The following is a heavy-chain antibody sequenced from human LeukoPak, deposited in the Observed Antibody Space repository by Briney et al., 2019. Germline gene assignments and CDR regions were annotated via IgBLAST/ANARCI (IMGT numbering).Heavy chain of an antibody. J-gene: IGHJ4*02. CDR1: RFTLSSYA. CDR3: AKVWGSYSTGYFDY. CDR2: ISGSGGSI. D-gene: IGHD1-26*01. Sequence: GGSLRLSCAASRFTLSSYAMNWVRQAPGKGLEWVSAISGSGGSIYYTDSVKGRFTISRDNSKNTLFLRMNSLRAEDTAVYYCAKVWGSYSTGYFDYWGQGTLVTVSS. V-gene: IGHV3-23*01.